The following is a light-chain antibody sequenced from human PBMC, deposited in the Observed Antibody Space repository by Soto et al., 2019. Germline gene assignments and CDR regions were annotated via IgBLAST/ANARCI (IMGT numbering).Light chain of an antibody. CDR2: GAS. CDR3: QQYNTWLRT. CDR1: RSVSSN. Sequence: DIVMTQSPATLSVSPGERATLSCRASRSVSSNLAWYQQKPGQAPRLLMYGASTRATGIPARFSGSGSGTDFTLTISSLQSEDFAVYYCQQYNTWLRTFGQGTKVEIK. V-gene: IGKV3-15*01. J-gene: IGKJ1*01.